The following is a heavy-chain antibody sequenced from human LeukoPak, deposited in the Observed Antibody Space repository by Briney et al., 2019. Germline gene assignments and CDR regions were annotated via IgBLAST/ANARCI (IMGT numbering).Heavy chain of an antibody. CDR1: GGSISSYY. Sequence: SETLSLTCTVSGGSISSYYWSWIRQPPGKGLEWIGYIYYSGSTNYNPSLKSRVTISVDTSENQFSLKLSSVTAADTAVYYCARVVDTASDYWGQGTLVTVSS. J-gene: IGHJ4*02. D-gene: IGHD5-18*01. CDR3: ARVVDTASDY. CDR2: IYYSGST. V-gene: IGHV4-59*01.